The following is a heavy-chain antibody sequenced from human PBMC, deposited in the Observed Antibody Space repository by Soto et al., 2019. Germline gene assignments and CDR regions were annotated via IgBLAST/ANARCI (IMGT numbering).Heavy chain of an antibody. V-gene: IGHV3-33*01. CDR1: GFTFSSYG. CDR3: ARGIGYDYVDY. D-gene: IGHD5-12*01. J-gene: IGHJ4*02. CDR2: IWYDGSNK. Sequence: GGSLRLSCAASGFTFSSYGMHWVRQAPGKGLEWVAVIWYDGSNKYYADSVKGRFTISRDNSKNTLYLQMNSLRAEDTAVYYCARGIGYDYVDYWGQGTLVTVSS.